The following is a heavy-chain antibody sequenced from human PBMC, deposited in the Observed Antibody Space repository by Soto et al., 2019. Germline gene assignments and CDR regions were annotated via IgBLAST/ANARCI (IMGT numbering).Heavy chain of an antibody. Sequence: ASVKVSCKASGYTFTSYGISWVRQAPGQGLEWMGWISAYNGNTNYAQKLQGRVTVTTDTSTSTAYMELRSLRSDDTAVYYCARAFLYYYDSRRGVDYWGQGTLVTSPQ. V-gene: IGHV1-18*01. CDR1: GYTFTSYG. CDR2: ISAYNGNT. J-gene: IGHJ4*02. CDR3: ARAFLYYYDSRRGVDY. D-gene: IGHD3-22*01.